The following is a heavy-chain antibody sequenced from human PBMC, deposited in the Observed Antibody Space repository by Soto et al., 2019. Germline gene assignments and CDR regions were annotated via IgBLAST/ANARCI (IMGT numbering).Heavy chain of an antibody. D-gene: IGHD6-25*01. Sequence: GGSLRLSCAASGFTFGDYYMSWIRQAPGKGLEWVSYISSSGSSTYYVDSVRGRFTISRDNAKNSLYLQMDSLGAEDTAVYYCSIAAAASPAALYWGQGTLVNVSS. CDR3: SIAAAASPAALY. V-gene: IGHV3-11*01. CDR2: ISSSGSST. J-gene: IGHJ4*02. CDR1: GFTFGDYY.